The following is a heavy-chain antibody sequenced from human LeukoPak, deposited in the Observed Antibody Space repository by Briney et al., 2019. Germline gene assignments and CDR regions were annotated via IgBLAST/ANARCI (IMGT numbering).Heavy chain of an antibody. CDR1: GFIFSSYG. D-gene: IGHD1-26*01. CDR2: ISYDGSNK. CDR3: TKDFAPRGSYKKGSFDY. V-gene: IGHV3-30*18. J-gene: IGHJ4*02. Sequence: GGSLRLSCAASGFIFSSYGMHWVRQAPGKGLEWVAVISYDGSNKYYADSVKGRFTISRDNSKNTLYLQMNSLRAEDTAVYYCTKDFAPRGSYKKGSFDYWGQGTLVTVSS.